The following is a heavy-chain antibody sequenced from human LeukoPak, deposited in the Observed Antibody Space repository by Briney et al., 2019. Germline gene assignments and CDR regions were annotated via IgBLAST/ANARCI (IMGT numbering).Heavy chain of an antibody. CDR1: GGSFSGYY. J-gene: IGHJ5*02. V-gene: IGHV4-34*01. D-gene: IGHD3-3*01. CDR2: INHSGST. Sequence: PSETLSLTCAVYGGSFSGYYWSWIRQPPGKGLEWIGEINHSGSTNYNPSLKSRVTIPVDTSKNQFSLKLSSVTAAETAVYYCARDLPPLYDFWSGIRNWFDPWGQGTLVTVSS. CDR3: ARDLPPLYDFWSGIRNWFDP.